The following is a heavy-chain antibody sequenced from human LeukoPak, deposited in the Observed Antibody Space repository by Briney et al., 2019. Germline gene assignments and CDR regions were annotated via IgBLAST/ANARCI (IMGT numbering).Heavy chain of an antibody. CDR2: ISAYNGNT. Sequence: ASVKVSCKASGYTFTSYGISWVRQAPGQGLEWMGWISAYNGNTNYAQKLQGRVTMTTDTSTSTAYMELRSLRSDDTAVYYCARGLLGYCSSTSCSTLSSMDVWGQGTTVTVSS. D-gene: IGHD2-2*02. CDR1: GYTFTSYG. J-gene: IGHJ6*02. CDR3: ARGLLGYCSSTSCSTLSSMDV. V-gene: IGHV1-18*01.